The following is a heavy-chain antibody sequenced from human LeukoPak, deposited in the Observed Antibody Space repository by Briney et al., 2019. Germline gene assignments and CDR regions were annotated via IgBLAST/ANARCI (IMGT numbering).Heavy chain of an antibody. J-gene: IGHJ4*02. V-gene: IGHV3-30*18. CDR3: AKVDHTPGIAVAGFFDY. D-gene: IGHD6-19*01. CDR2: ISYDGSNK. CDR1: GFTFSSYG. Sequence: GGSLRLSCAASGFTFSSYGMHWVRQAPGKGLEWVAVISYDGSNKYYADSVKGRFTISRDNSKNTLYLQMNSLRAEDTAVYYCAKVDHTPGIAVAGFFDYWGQGTLVTVSS.